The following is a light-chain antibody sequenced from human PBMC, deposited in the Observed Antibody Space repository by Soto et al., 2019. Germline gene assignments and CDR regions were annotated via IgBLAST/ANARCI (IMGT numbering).Light chain of an antibody. V-gene: IGKV2-28*01. CDR1: QSLLHSNGYNY. J-gene: IGKJ1*01. CDR2: LGS. CDR3: MQPLQTPWT. Sequence: DIVMTQSPLSLPVTPGEPASTSCRSSQSLLHSNGYNYLDWYLQKPGQSPQLLIYLGSNRASGVPDRFSGSGSGTDFTLKISRVEAEDVGVYYCMQPLQTPWTFGQGTKVDIK.